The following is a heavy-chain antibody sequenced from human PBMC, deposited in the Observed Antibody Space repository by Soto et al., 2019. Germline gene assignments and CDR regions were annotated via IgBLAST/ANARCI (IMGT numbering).Heavy chain of an antibody. CDR2: INHSGST. Sequence: SETLSLTCAVYGGSFSGYYWTWIRQPPGTGLEWIGEINHSGSTNYNPSLKSRVTISVDTSKNQFSLKLTSVTAADTAVYYCARAHIVPSLFMYPFEAWGQGTQVTLSS. CDR3: ARAHIVPSLFMYPFEA. V-gene: IGHV4-34*01. CDR1: GGSFSGYY. J-gene: IGHJ5*02. D-gene: IGHD5-12*01.